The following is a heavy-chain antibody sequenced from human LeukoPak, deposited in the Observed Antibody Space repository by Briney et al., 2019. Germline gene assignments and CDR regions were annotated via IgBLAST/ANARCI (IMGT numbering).Heavy chain of an antibody. CDR1: VYGFIEVY. J-gene: IGHJ5*02. CDR2: INPHSEAT. V-gene: IGHV1-2*02. D-gene: IGHD5/OR15-5a*01. Sequence: ASVKVSCKASVYGFIEVYFYGVPQAPGQGLEWMGWINPHSEATNYPHRFQGRVSIHASFDTAYMELSTVTAADSAVYYCATSSSVTNTLDPWGQGTLVTVSS. CDR3: ATSSSVTNTLDP.